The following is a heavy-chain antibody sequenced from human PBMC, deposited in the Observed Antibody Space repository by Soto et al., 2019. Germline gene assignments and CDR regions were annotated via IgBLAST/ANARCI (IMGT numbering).Heavy chain of an antibody. D-gene: IGHD5-12*01. CDR1: GGSIIRSSYY. Sequence: ETLSLTCTVSGGSIIRSSYYWGWIRQPPGKGLEWIGSIYYSGNTFYNPSLKSRVTISVDTSKNQFSLKMSSVTAADTAVYYCASPTGWLQDPFDYWGQGTLVTAPQ. CDR3: ASPTGWLQDPFDY. J-gene: IGHJ4*02. V-gene: IGHV4-39*01. CDR2: IYYSGNT.